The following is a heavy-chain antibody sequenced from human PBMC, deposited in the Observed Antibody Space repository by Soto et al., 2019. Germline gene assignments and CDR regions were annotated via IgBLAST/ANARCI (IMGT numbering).Heavy chain of an antibody. Sequence: TSETLSLTCAVSGASVSSTYWWIWVRQPPGKGPEWIGEINHRGSANYNPSLKSRVTMSLDISKSQFSLRLTSVTAADTAVYFCARYNAASGTYHFDYWGRGALV. J-gene: IGHJ4*02. CDR1: GASVSSTYW. CDR3: ARYNAASGTYHFDY. V-gene: IGHV4-4*02. CDR2: INHRGSA. D-gene: IGHD6-13*01.